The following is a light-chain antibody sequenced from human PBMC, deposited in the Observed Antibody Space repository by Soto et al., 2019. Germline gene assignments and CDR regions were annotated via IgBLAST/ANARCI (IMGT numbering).Light chain of an antibody. J-gene: IGKJ5*01. V-gene: IGKV3-11*01. CDR2: DAS. CDR1: QSVSSY. Sequence: EIVLTQSPATLSLSPGERATLSCRASQSVSSYLAWYQPKPGQAPRLLIYDASNRATGIPARFSGSGSGTDFTLTISSLEPEDFAVYYCQQLSNWPITFGQGTRLE. CDR3: QQLSNWPIT.